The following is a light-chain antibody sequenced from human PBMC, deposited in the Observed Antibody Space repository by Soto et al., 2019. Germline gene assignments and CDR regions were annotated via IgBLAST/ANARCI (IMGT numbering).Light chain of an antibody. J-gene: IGLJ2*01. CDR2: LSSDGSH. CDR3: QTWDTGARVV. Sequence: QSVLTQSPSASASLGASVKLTCTLSSGHSSYAIAWHQQQPEKGPRYLMKLSSDGSHSKGDGIPGRFSGSSSGAERYLTISSLQSEEEADYYCQTWDTGARVVFGGGTKLTVL. CDR1: SGHSSYA. V-gene: IGLV4-69*01.